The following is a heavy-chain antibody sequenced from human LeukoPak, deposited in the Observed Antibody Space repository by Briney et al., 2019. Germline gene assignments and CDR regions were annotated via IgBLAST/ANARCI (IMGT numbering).Heavy chain of an antibody. CDR2: INPNSGGT. D-gene: IGHD2-2*01. V-gene: IGHV1-2*02. Sequence: ASVKVSCKASGYTFTGYYMHWVGQAPGQGLECMGWINPNSGGTNYPQKFQGRVSMTRDTSISKAYLELSRLRSDDPAVYYCARDKPDIVVVPAAMDYWGQGTLVTVSS. CDR1: GYTFTGYY. J-gene: IGHJ4*02. CDR3: ARDKPDIVVVPAAMDY.